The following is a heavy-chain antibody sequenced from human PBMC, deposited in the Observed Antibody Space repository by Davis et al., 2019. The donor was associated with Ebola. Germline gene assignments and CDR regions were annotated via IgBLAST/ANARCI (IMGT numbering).Heavy chain of an antibody. CDR2: IYHSGST. CDR3: ARDLTLDY. CDR1: GGSFSGYY. J-gene: IGHJ4*02. D-gene: IGHD2-15*01. V-gene: IGHV4-34*01. Sequence: MPSETLSLTCAVYGGSFSGYYWSWIRQPPGKGLEWIGEIYHSGSTNYNPSLKSRVTISVDTSKNQFSLKLSSVTAADTAVYYCARDLTLDYWGQGTLVTVSS.